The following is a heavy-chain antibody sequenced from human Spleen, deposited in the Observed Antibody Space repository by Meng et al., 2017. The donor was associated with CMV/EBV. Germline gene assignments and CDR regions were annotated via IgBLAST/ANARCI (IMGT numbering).Heavy chain of an antibody. CDR3: AKDRVTTVTPPEY. V-gene: IGHV3-23*01. D-gene: IGHD4-17*01. CDR1: GLTFSSYA. Sequence: LSLTCAASGLTFSSYAMSWVRQAPGKGLEWVSVISGSGGNTYYADSVKGRFTTSRDNSKNTLHLQMNRLRAEDTAVYYCAKDRVTTVTPPEYWGQGTLVTVSS. J-gene: IGHJ4*02. CDR2: ISGSGGNT.